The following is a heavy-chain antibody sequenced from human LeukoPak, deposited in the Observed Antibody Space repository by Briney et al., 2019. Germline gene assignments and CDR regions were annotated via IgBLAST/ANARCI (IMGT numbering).Heavy chain of an antibody. CDR2: ISAGGGST. CDR3: AKESANWGYNWFDP. D-gene: IGHD7-27*01. Sequence: PGGCLRLSCAASGFTFSSYAMSWVRQAPGKGLEWVSAISAGGGSTYYGDSVKGRFTISRDNSKNTLYLQMNSLRAEDTAIYYCAKESANWGYNWFDPWGQGTLVTVSS. J-gene: IGHJ5*02. V-gene: IGHV3-23*01. CDR1: GFTFSSYA.